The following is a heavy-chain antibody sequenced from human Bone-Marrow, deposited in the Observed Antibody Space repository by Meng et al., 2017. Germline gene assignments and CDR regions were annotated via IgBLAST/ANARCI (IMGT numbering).Heavy chain of an antibody. D-gene: IGHD6-19*01. CDR2: ISSSSSYI. V-gene: IGHV3-21*01. CDR1: GFTFSSYS. CDR3: ARDHGRSGWDTDIRG. Sequence: VQLVESGGGLVKPGGSLRLSCAASGFTFSSYSMNWVRQAPGKGLEWVSSISSSSSYIYYADSVKGRFTISRDNAKNSLYLQMNSLRAEDTAVYYCARDHGRSGWDTDIRGWGQGTLVTVSS. J-gene: IGHJ4*02.